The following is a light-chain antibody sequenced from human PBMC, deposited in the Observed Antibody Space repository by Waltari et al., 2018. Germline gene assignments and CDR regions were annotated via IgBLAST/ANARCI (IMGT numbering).Light chain of an antibody. Sequence: QSALTQPASVSGSPGQSITISCTGTSSDIGAYNFVSWYQKHPGKAPKVMIYDVNNQPSGVSSRFSGSKSGNTASLTISGLQAENEADYYCSSYTTGSTRYVFGSGTKVTVL. CDR2: DVN. CDR3: SSYTTGSTRYV. V-gene: IGLV2-14*03. J-gene: IGLJ1*01. CDR1: SSDIGAYNF.